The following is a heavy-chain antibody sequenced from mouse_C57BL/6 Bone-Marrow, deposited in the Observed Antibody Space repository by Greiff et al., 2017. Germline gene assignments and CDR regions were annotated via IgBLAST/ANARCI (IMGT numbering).Heavy chain of an antibody. Sequence: EVQLVESGAELVKPGASVKLSCTASGFNIKDYYMHWVKQRTEQGLEWIGRIDPEDGETKYAPKFQGKATITADTSSNTAYLQLSSLPSEDTAVYYGAHDSVRLFDYWGQGTTLTVSS. CDR1: GFNIKDYY. CDR3: AHDSVRLFDY. V-gene: IGHV14-2*01. CDR2: IDPEDGET. J-gene: IGHJ2*01. D-gene: IGHD3-2*01.